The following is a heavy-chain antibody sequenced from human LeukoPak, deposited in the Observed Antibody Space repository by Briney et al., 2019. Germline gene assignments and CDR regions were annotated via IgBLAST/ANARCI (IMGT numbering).Heavy chain of an antibody. D-gene: IGHD4-17*01. Sequence: PGGSLRLSCAASGFAFSSQAMGWVRQAPGKGLEWVSVISDSGDITYYADSVKGRFTISRDNSKNTLYLQMSSLRAEDTAVYYCARAFYGDLDYWGQGTLVTVSS. CDR1: GFAFSSQA. CDR3: ARAFYGDLDY. CDR2: ISDSGDIT. V-gene: IGHV3-23*01. J-gene: IGHJ4*02.